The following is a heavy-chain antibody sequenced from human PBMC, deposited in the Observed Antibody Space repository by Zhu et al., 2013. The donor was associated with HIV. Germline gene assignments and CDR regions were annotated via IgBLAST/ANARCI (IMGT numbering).Heavy chain of an antibody. V-gene: IGHV1-69*06. D-gene: IGHD3-22*01. CDR1: GGTFSSYA. Sequence: VQLVQSGAEVKKPGSSVKVSCKASGGTFSSYAISWVRQAPGQGLEWMGGIIPIFGTANYAQKFQGRVTITADKSTSTAYMELSSLRSEDTAVYYCARDSLGDGYYDSSGYTPDYYYGMDVWGQGTTVTVSS. CDR2: IIPIFGTA. J-gene: IGHJ6*02. CDR3: ARDSLGDGYYDSSGYTPDYYYGMDV.